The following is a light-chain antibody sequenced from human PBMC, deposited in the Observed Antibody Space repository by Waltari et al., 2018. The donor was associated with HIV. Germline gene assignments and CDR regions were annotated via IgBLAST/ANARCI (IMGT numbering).Light chain of an antibody. CDR1: SNNVGNQG. V-gene: IGLV10-54*04. Sequence: QAGLTQPPSVSKRRRQTATLTCTGNSNNVGNQGAAWLQHHQGNPPKLLTYRDNNRPSGISKRFSGSKSGNTASLTISGVQPEDEADYFCATWDISLSAVVFGGGTTLTVL. CDR3: ATWDISLSAVV. J-gene: IGLJ2*01. CDR2: RDN.